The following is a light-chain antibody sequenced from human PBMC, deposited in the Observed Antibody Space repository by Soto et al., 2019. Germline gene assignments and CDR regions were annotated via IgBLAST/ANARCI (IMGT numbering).Light chain of an antibody. J-gene: IGKJ1*01. CDR3: QQYGSSGT. CDR1: QSVSNNY. Sequence: EVLVTRCPAQLSGSPWESATRACRASQSVSNNYLAWYQQKPGQAPRLLIYGASNRATGIPDRFSGSGSGTDFTLTISRLEPEDFAVYYCQQYGSSGTFGQGTKVDIK. V-gene: IGKV3-20*01. CDR2: GAS.